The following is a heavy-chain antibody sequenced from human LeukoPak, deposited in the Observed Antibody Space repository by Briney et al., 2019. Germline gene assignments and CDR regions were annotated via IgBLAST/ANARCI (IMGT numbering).Heavy chain of an antibody. V-gene: IGHV3-23*01. J-gene: IGHJ4*02. D-gene: IGHD4-17*01. CDR3: AKSPTVTRGLDC. CDR1: GFTFSSYA. CDR2: ISGSGGST. Sequence: GGSLRLSCAASGFTFSSYAMRWLRQAPGKGLEWVSVISGSGGSTYYGDSVKGRFTITRDNSKNTLYLQMNSLRAEDTAVYYCAKSPTVTRGLDCWGQGTLVTVSS.